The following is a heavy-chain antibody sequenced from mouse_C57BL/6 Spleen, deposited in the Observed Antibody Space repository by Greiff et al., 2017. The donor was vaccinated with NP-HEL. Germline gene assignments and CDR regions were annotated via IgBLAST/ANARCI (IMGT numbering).Heavy chain of an antibody. Sequence: DVKLVESGGGLVKPGGSLKLSCAASGFTFSSYAMSWVRQTPEKRLEWVATISDGGSYTYYPDNVKGRFTISRDNAKNNLYLQMSHLKSEDTAMYYCAREGDDGYSFDYWGQGTTLTVSS. D-gene: IGHD2-3*01. V-gene: IGHV5-4*01. CDR3: AREGDDGYSFDY. J-gene: IGHJ2*01. CDR2: ISDGGSYT. CDR1: GFTFSSYA.